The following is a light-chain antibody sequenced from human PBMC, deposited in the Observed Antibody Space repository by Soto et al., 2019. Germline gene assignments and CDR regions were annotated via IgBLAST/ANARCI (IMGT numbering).Light chain of an antibody. J-gene: IGLJ1*01. CDR1: SSNIGGNS. CDR3: GSWDSSLSAYV. CDR2: DVN. V-gene: IGLV1-51*01. Sequence: QSVMTQPPSVSAAPGQKVTISCSGSSSNIGGNSVSWYQQLPGTAPKLLIYDVNKRPSGIPDRFSGSKSGTSATLGITGFQTGDEADYYCGSWDSSLSAYVFGTGTQLTVL.